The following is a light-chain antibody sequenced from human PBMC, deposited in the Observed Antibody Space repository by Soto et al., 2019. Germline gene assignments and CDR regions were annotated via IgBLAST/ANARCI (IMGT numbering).Light chain of an antibody. V-gene: IGLV2-8*01. CDR3: SSHAGINNVV. Sequence: QSALTQPPSASGSPGQSGTISCTGTSSDVGGYNYVSWYQQHPGKAPRLMVYEVTKRPSGVPARFSGSKSGNTASLPVSGFKAEDEADYYCSSHAGINNVVFGGGTKLTVL. J-gene: IGLJ3*02. CDR2: EVT. CDR1: SSDVGGYNY.